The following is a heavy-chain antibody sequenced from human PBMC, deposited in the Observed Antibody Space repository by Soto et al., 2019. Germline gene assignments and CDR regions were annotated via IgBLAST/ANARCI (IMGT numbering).Heavy chain of an antibody. V-gene: IGHV4-30-2*01. CDR3: ARGRLGYCSGGSCYSWWFDP. J-gene: IGHJ5*02. D-gene: IGHD2-15*01. CDR1: GGSISSGGYS. Sequence: SETLSLTCAVSGGSISSGGYSWSWIRQPPGKGLEWIGYIYHSGSTYYNPSLKSRVTISVDRSKNQFSLKLSSVTAADTAVYYCARGRLGYCSGGSCYSWWFDPWGQGTLVTVSS. CDR2: IYHSGST.